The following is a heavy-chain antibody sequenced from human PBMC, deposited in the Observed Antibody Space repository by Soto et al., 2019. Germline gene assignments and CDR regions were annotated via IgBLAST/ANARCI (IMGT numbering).Heavy chain of an antibody. CDR3: ARGWRFDP. J-gene: IGHJ5*02. Sequence: SETLSLTCGVYGGSFSAYQWNWIRQSPGQGLEWIGEINHSGTTKYNPSLESRINLSVDTSTKQFSLKMFSVTAAGTAIYYCARGWRFDPWGQGTQVTVSS. CDR1: GGSFSAYQ. D-gene: IGHD1-1*01. V-gene: IGHV4-34*01. CDR2: INHSGTT.